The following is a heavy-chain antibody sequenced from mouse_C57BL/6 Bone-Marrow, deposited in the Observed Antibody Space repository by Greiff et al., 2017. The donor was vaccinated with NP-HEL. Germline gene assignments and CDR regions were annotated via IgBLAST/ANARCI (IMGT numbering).Heavy chain of an antibody. CDR2: IRNQANNHAT. Sequence: EVQGVESGGGLVQPGGSMKLSCAASGFTFSDAWMDWVRQSPEKGLEWVAEIRNQANNHATYYAVSVKGRFTISRDDSKSSVYLQMNSLRAEDSGIYYCTRSWEDMDYWGQGTSVTVSS. CDR3: TRSWEDMDY. V-gene: IGHV6-6*01. D-gene: IGHD4-1*01. J-gene: IGHJ4*01. CDR1: GFTFSDAW.